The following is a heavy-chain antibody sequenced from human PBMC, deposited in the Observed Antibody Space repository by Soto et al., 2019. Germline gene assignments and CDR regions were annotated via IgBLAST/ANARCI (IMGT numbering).Heavy chain of an antibody. D-gene: IGHD3-9*01. J-gene: IGHJ4*02. V-gene: IGHV1-69*01. Sequence: VKGASTAAGGPLSSYAVGLGRQATGQGLEWMGGIIPIFGTANYAQKFQCRVTITADESTSAAYMELSSLRSEDTAVYYCARALLRYLNWLSLSYDLWGQGALVTVSS. CDR1: GGPLSSYA. CDR2: IIPIFGTA. CDR3: ARALLRYLNWLSLSYDL.